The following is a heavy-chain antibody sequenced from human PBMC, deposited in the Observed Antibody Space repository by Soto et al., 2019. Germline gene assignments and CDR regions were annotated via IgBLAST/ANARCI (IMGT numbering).Heavy chain of an antibody. CDR2: MYNTGST. J-gene: IGHJ6*02. V-gene: IGHV4-59*01. D-gene: IGHD2-21*02. CDR3: ARDLWGYCGTACYPLDV. CDR1: GGTISRYY. Sequence: VQLQESGPGLVKPSETLSLTCTVSGGTISRYYWSWIRQPPGKGLEWIGYMYNTGSTVYNPSFTSRVTISVDTSKNQFSLKLHSVTAADTAVYYCARDLWGYCGTACYPLDVWGQGTTVTVSS.